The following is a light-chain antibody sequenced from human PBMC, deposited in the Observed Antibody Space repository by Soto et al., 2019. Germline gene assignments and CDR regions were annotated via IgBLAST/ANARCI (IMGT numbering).Light chain of an antibody. Sequence: QSVLTQPPSASGTPGQRVTISCSGSTSNIGSNYVYWYQQLPGTAPKLLIYSNNQRPSGVPDRFSGSKSGTSASLAISGLRSEDEADYHCCSYAGGSNLFVFGTGTKVTVL. CDR3: CSYAGGSNLFV. CDR2: SNN. CDR1: TSNIGSNY. V-gene: IGLV1-47*02. J-gene: IGLJ1*01.